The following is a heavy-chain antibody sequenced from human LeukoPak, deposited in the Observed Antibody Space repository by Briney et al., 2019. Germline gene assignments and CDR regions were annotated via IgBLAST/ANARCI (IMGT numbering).Heavy chain of an antibody. CDR1: GFTVSSNY. CDR2: IYSGGST. J-gene: IGHJ4*02. CDR3: ARDSGSYHPFDY. D-gene: IGHD1-26*01. Sequence: GGSLRLSCAASGFTVSSNYMSWVRQAPGKGLEWVSVIYSGGSTYYADSVKGRFTISRDNSKNTLYLQMNSLRAEDTAVYYCARDSGSYHPFDYWGQGTLVTVSS. V-gene: IGHV3-66*01.